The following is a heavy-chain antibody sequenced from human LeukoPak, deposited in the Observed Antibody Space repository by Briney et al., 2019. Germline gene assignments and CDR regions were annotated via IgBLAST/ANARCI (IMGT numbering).Heavy chain of an antibody. D-gene: IGHD1-1*01. Sequence: GGSLRLSCAASGFIVRSTFMGWVRQAPGKGLEWVAVIYTDGKTYNADSGKGRFAISRDNSKNTLYLQMNSLRVEDTAVYYCARDTVYAATVAPVYYYYYYMDVWGKGTTVTVSS. V-gene: IGHV3-53*01. CDR2: IYTDGKT. CDR3: ARDTVYAATVAPVYYYYYYMDV. CDR1: GFIVRSTF. J-gene: IGHJ6*03.